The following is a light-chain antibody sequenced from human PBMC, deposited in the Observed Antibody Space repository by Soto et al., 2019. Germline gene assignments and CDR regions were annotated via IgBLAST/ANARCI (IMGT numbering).Light chain of an antibody. CDR2: DVT. J-gene: IGLJ1*01. CDR1: SSDVGGYNF. CDR3: SSYTSSSTLV. V-gene: IGLV2-14*01. Sequence: QSALTQPASVSGSPGQSITISCTGTSSDVGGYNFVAWYQQHPGKAPKFMIYDVTLRPSGVSNRFSGSKSGNTASLTISGLQAEDEADYYCSSYTSSSTLVFGTGTQLTVL.